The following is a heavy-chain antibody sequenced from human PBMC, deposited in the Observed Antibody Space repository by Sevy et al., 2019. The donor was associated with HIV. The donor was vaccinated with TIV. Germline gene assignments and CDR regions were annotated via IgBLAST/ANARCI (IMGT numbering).Heavy chain of an antibody. J-gene: IGHJ6*02. CDR3: AREKTILGARYGMDV. D-gene: IGHD3-3*01. Sequence: GGSLRLSCATSGFTFSTYNMNWVRQAPGKGLEWVSSFSSGSGFIFYADSVKGRFTISRDNAKNSLDLQMNSLRAEDAAVYYCAREKTILGARYGMDVWGQGTTVTVSS. CDR2: FSSGSGFI. CDR1: GFTFSTYN. V-gene: IGHV3-21*01.